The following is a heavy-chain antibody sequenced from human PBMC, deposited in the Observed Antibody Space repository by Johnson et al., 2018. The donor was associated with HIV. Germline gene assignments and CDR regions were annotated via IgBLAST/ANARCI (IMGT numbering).Heavy chain of an antibody. V-gene: IGHV3-30-3*01. CDR3: ARVEGGSSSNAFDI. CDR1: GFTFSSYA. J-gene: IGHJ3*02. CDR2: ISYDGSNK. D-gene: IGHD6-13*01. Sequence: QVQLVESGGGVVQPGRSLRLSCAASGFTFSSYAMHWVRQAPGKGLEWVTLISYDGSNKYYADSVKGRFTISRDNSKNTLYLQMNSLRAEDTAVYYCARVEGGSSSNAFDIWGQGTMVTVSS.